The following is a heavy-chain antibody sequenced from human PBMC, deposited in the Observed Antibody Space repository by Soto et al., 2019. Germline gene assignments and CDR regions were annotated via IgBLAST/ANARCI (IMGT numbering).Heavy chain of an antibody. CDR1: GFSFSLVW. CDR2: IKSKTDGGTT. D-gene: IGHD2-15*01. CDR3: AKLPRSNWFDA. J-gene: IGHJ5*02. Sequence: EVQLVESGGGLVKPGGSLRLSCAASGFSFSLVWMNWVRQAPGKGPEWVGRIKSKTDGGTTEYSAPVKGRFTISRDDAKNTLFLEMNSLKTEDTAVYYCAKLPRSNWFDAWDQGILVTVSS. V-gene: IGHV3-15*07.